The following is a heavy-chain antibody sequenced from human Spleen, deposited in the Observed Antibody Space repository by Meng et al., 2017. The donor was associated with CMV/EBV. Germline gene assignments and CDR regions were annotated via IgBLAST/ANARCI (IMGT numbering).Heavy chain of an antibody. D-gene: IGHD3-16*01. CDR1: GHTLTDHY. CDR3: ARDIGGDGMDV. V-gene: IGHV1-2*02. CDR2: INPKSGAT. Sequence: ASVKVSCKTSGHTLTDHYIHWVRQAPGQGLEWMGWINPKSGATNSIQKFQGRVTLTRDSSISTAYMELSSLRSDDTAVYYCARDIGGDGMDVWGQGTTVTVSS. J-gene: IGHJ6*02.